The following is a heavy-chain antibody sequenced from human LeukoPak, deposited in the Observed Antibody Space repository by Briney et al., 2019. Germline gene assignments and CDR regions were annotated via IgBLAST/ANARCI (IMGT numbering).Heavy chain of an antibody. CDR1: GFTFSSYA. D-gene: IGHD2-15*01. J-gene: IGHJ4*02. V-gene: IGHV3-23*01. CDR2: ISGSGGST. Sequence: GGSLSLSCAASGFTFSSYAMSWVRQAPGKGLEWVSAISGSGGSTYYADSVKGRFTIPRDNAKNSLYLQMNSLRAEDTAVYYCARDQGGINYWGQGTLVTVSS. CDR3: ARDQGGINY.